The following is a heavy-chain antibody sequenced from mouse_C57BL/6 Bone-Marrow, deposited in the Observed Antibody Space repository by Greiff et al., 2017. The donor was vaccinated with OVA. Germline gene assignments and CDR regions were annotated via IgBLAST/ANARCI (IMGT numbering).Heavy chain of an antibody. CDR3: ARGTTVVAYCFDY. Sequence: VQLQQSVAELVRPGASVKLSCTASGFNIKNTYMHWVKQRPEQGLEWIGRIDPANGNTKYAPKFQGKATITADTSSNTAYLQLISLTSEDTAIYYCARGTTVVAYCFDYWGQGTTLTVSS. D-gene: IGHD1-1*01. J-gene: IGHJ2*01. CDR2: IDPANGNT. CDR1: GFNIKNTY. V-gene: IGHV14-3*01.